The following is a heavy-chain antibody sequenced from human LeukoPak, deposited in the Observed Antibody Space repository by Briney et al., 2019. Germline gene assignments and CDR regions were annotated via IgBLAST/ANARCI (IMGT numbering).Heavy chain of an antibody. V-gene: IGHV4-39*07. CDR2: IYYSGST. CDR3: ARQKLTGDLLAIGAFDI. Sequence: SETLSLTCTVSGGSVRSSSYYWGWIRQPPGKGLEWFGSIYYSGSTNYNPSLKSRVTISVDPSKNQFSLKLSSVTAADTAVYYCARQKLTGDLLAIGAFDIWGQGTMATVPS. J-gene: IGHJ3*02. D-gene: IGHD7-27*01. CDR1: GGSVRSSSYY.